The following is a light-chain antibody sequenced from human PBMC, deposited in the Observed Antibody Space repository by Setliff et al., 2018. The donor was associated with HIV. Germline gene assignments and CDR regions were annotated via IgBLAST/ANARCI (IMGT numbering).Light chain of an antibody. V-gene: IGLV2-14*03. CDR3: SSYSSTSTLL. Sequence: QSVLTQPASVSGSPGQSITISCTGSSSDIFYDYVSWYQQHPGKAPKLIIYAVTNRPSGVSNRFSGSKSGNTASLTISGLQVGDEADYYCSSYSSTSTLLFGAWTKVTV. J-gene: IGLJ1*01. CDR1: SSDIFYDY. CDR2: AVT.